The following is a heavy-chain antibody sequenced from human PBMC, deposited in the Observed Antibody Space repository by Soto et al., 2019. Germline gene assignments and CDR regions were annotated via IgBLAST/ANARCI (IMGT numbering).Heavy chain of an antibody. CDR3: ERYPANYYGSGSYFFDS. D-gene: IGHD3-10*01. CDR2: IYYSGNT. J-gene: IGHJ4*01. CDR1: GGSISSRDYY. V-gene: IGHV4-31*03. Sequence: QVQLQESGPGLVKPSQTLSLTCTISGGSISSRDYYWSWIRQHLGKGLEWIGYIYYSGNTNYNPSLKSRITISVGTSKNHLYLKLRSLTAADTSVYYWERYPANYYGSGSYFFDSWGQGTLVTVSS.